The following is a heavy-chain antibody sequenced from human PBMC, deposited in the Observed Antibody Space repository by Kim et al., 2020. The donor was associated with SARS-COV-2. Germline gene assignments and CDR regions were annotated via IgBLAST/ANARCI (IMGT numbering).Heavy chain of an antibody. V-gene: IGHV3-48*03. D-gene: IGHD3-22*01. J-gene: IGHJ4*02. CDR3: AGVWGANYYDSSGSLGY. Sequence: KGRFTISRDNAKNSLYLQMNSLRAEDTAVYYCAGVWGANYYDSSGSLGYWGQGTLVTVSS.